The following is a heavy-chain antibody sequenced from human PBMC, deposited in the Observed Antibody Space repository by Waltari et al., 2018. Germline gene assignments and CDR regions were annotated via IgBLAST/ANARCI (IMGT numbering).Heavy chain of an antibody. CDR2: INHSGST. V-gene: IGHV4-34*01. J-gene: IGHJ2*01. D-gene: IGHD3-22*01. Sequence: QVQLQQWGAGLLKPSETLSLTCAVYGGSFSGYYWSWIRQPHGKGLEWIGEINHSGSTNYNPSLKSRVTISVDTSKNQFSLKLSSVTAADTAVYYCARGRYYYDSSAPNRLARYFDLWGRGTLVTVSS. CDR1: GGSFSGYY. CDR3: ARGRYYYDSSAPNRLARYFDL.